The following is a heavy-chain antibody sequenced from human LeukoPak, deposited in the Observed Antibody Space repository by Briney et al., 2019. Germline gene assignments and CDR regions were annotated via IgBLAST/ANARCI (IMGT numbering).Heavy chain of an antibody. CDR1: GFTFSNYW. Sequence: GGSLRLSCAASGFTFSNYWMYWVRQAPGKGLVYVSRVDNDGSGTTYADSVKGRFAISRDNAKNTLYLQMSSLRGEDTAVYYWARGGGGHAFDIWGPGTMVTVSS. D-gene: IGHD3-16*01. CDR3: ARGGGGHAFDI. CDR2: VDNDGSGT. V-gene: IGHV3-74*03. J-gene: IGHJ3*02.